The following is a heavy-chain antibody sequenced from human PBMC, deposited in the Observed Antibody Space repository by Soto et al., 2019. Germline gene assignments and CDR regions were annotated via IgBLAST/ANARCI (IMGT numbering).Heavy chain of an antibody. D-gene: IGHD3-10*01. CDR1: GGSISSGGYY. Sequence: SETLSLTCTVSGGSISSGGYYWSWIRQHPGKGLEWIGYIYYSGSTYYNPSLKSRVTISVDTSKNQFSLKLSSVTAADTAVYYCARVTVGPMVRGVTGPAGFDPWGQGTPVTVSS. CDR2: IYYSGST. V-gene: IGHV4-31*03. CDR3: ARVTVGPMVRGVTGPAGFDP. J-gene: IGHJ5*02.